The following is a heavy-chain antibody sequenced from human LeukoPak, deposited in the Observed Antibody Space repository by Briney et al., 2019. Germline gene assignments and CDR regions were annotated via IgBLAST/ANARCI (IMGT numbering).Heavy chain of an antibody. V-gene: IGHV4-34*01. CDR1: GGSFSGYY. CDR2: INHSGST. Sequence: PSETLSLTCAVYGGSFSGYYWSWIRQPPGKGLEWIGEINHSGSTNYNPSLKSRVTISVDTSKNQFSLKLSSVTAADTAVYYCARSRYSSGWDYYYYYMDVWGKGTTVTISS. D-gene: IGHD6-19*01. CDR3: ARSRYSSGWDYYYYYMDV. J-gene: IGHJ6*03.